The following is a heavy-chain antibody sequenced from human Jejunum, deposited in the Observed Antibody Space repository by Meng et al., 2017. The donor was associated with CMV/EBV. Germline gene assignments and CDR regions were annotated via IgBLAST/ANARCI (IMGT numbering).Heavy chain of an antibody. CDR3: AKASTYPSNPTVY. J-gene: IGHJ4*02. Sequence: SAPPLCSNSSYWRWLRQPPGKGLAWIANVYYPANVYSNTSLRSRVTISVDASTNQFSLKLRSVTAADTAVYYCAKASTYPSNPTVYWGQGTLVTVSS. CDR2: VYYPANV. CDR1: APPLCSNSSY. V-gene: IGHV4-39*07. D-gene: IGHD4-11*01.